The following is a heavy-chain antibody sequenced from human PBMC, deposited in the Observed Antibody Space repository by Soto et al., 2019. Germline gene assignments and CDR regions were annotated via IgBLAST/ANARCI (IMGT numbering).Heavy chain of an antibody. D-gene: IGHD3-22*01. V-gene: IGHV3-30-3*01. CDR1: GFTFSSYA. CDR3: ARDWIVVSPRSGTPYYYGVDV. J-gene: IGHJ6*02. Sequence: GGSLRLSCAASGFTFSSYAMHWVRQAPGKGLEWVAVISYDGSNKYYADSVKGRFTISRDNSKNTLYLQMNSLRAEDTAVYYCARDWIVVSPRSGTPYYYGVDVWGQGTTVTVSS. CDR2: ISYDGSNK.